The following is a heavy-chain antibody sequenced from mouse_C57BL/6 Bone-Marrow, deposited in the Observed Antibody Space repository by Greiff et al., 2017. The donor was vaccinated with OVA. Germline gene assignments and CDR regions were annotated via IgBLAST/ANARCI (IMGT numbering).Heavy chain of an antibody. Sequence: QVQLKESGPGLVQPSQSLSITCTVSGFSLTSYGVHWVRQSPGKGLEWLGVLWSGGSTDYNAAFISRLSISKDNSKSQVFFKMNSLQADDTAIYYCARRAGIYDSPFAYWGQGTLVTVSA. CDR3: ARRAGIYDSPFAY. CDR2: LWSGGST. D-gene: IGHD2-4*01. CDR1: GFSLTSYG. V-gene: IGHV2-2*01. J-gene: IGHJ3*01.